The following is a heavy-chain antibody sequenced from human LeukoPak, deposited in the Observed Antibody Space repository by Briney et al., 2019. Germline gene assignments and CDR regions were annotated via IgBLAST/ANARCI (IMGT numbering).Heavy chain of an antibody. J-gene: IGHJ5*02. CDR3: VRGGVPALVGTKVRRPWFDP. D-gene: IGHD1-7*01. CDR2: ISTSGST. CDR1: GVSISSSY. V-gene: IGHV4-4*07. Sequence: SETLSLTCTVSGVSISSSYWNWIRQPAGKGLEWIGRISTSGSTNYNPSLKSRVTMSVDTSKNQFSLKLSSVTAADTAVYYCVRGGVPALVGTKVRRPWFDPWGQGTLVTVSS.